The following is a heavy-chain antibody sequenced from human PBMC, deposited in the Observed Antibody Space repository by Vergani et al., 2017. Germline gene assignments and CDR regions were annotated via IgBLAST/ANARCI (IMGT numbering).Heavy chain of an antibody. D-gene: IGHD3-3*01. CDR3: AMAYYDFWSGYQNWFDP. J-gene: IGHJ5*02. CDR2: INPNSGGT. Sequence: QVQLVQSGAEVKKPGASVKVSCKASGYTFTGYYMHWVRQAPGQGLEWMGWINPNSGGTNYAQKFQGRVTMTRDTPISTAYMELSRLRSDDTAVYYCAMAYYDFWSGYQNWFDPWGQGTLVTVSS. V-gene: IGHV1-2*02. CDR1: GYTFTGYY.